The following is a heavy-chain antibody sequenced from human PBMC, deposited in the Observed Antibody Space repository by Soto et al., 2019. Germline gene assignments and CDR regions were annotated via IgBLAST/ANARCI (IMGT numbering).Heavy chain of an antibody. V-gene: IGHV3-30*18. CDR2: ISYDGSIK. CDR3: VKDSTPMVYSTYYFDY. D-gene: IGHD2-8*01. J-gene: IGHJ4*02. Sequence: GGSLRLSCAVSGFTFSSYGMHWVRQAPGEGLEWVAVISYDGSIKHFVDAVKGRFTISRDNSKDTLYLQMNSLRAEDTAVYYCVKDSTPMVYSTYYFDYWGQGTLVTVSS. CDR1: GFTFSSYG.